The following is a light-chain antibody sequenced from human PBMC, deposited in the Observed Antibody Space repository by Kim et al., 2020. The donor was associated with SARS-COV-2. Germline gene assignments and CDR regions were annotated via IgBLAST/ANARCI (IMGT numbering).Light chain of an antibody. CDR3: QSYDSSKDCV. CDR2: YNN. CDR1: IGSIPSDY. V-gene: IGLV6-57*03. J-gene: IGLJ3*02. Sequence: TTPCTPTIGSIPSDYVHWYHLLPRIAPSTVIYYNNERPSGLPDRFSGSIDSSSNPASLTISVLRTEDEADYYCQSYDSSKDCVFGGGTQLTVL.